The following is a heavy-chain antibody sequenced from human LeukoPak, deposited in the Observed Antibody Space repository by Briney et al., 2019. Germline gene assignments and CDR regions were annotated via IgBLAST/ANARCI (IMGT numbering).Heavy chain of an antibody. CDR2: IRYDGSNK. D-gene: IGHD6-13*01. V-gene: IGHV3-30*02. CDR1: GFTFSSYG. J-gene: IGHJ2*01. CDR3: ASIREYSSSWYSVQDWYFDL. Sequence: GGSLRLSCAASGFTFSSYGMHWVRQAPGKGLEWVAFIRYDGSNKYYADSVKGRFTISRDNAKNSLYLQMNSLRAEDTAVYYCASIREYSSSWYSVQDWYFDLWGRGTLVTVSS.